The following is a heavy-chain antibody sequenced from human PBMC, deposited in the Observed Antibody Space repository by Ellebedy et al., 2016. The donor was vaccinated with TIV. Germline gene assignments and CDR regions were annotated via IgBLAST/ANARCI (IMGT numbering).Heavy chain of an antibody. CDR2: ISGSGGST. D-gene: IGHD3-3*01. CDR3: ARRAIFGPDQTGMYYYYMDV. J-gene: IGHJ6*03. V-gene: IGHV3-23*01. Sequence: GESLKISXAASGFTFSSYAMSWVRQAPGKGLEWVSAISGSGGSTYYADSVKGRFTISRDNSKNTLYLQMNSLKASDTAMYYCARRAIFGPDQTGMYYYYMDVWGKGTTVTVSS. CDR1: GFTFSSYA.